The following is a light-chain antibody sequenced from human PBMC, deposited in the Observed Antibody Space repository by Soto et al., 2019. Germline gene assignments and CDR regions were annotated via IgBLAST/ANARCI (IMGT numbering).Light chain of an antibody. CDR3: SSFTTTYVYV. J-gene: IGLJ1*01. V-gene: IGLV2-14*01. Sequence: QSALTQPASVSGSLGQSITLSCTGSGGDIGAYNYVSWYQQHPGKAPKLIVYGVTHRPSGVSSRFSASKSAYTASLTISALQAEDEADYYCSSFTTTYVYVFVPGTHLNVL. CDR1: GGDIGAYNY. CDR2: GVT.